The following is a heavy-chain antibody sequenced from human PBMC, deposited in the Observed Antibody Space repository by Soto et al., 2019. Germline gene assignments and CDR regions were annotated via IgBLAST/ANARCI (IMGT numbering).Heavy chain of an antibody. CDR1: GDTFKNCV. CDR3: AAELGFGKLSVV. Sequence: QVQLVQSGVEVRRPGSSVKVSCKASGDTFKNCVISWVRQAPGQGLEWMGGIIPLFGTTDFAQRFQGRLTNTTDESTTTAYMELSRLRSEDTATYYCAAELGFGKLSVVWGQGTTVIVSS. D-gene: IGHD3-10*01. CDR2: IIPLFGTT. V-gene: IGHV1-69*01. J-gene: IGHJ6*02.